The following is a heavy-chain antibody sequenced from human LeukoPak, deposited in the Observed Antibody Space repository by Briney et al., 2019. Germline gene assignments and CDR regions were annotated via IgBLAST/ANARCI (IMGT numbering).Heavy chain of an antibody. CDR1: GFTFSSYG. Sequence: HTGGSLRLSCAASGFTFSSYGMHWVRQAPGKGLEWVAFIRYDGSNKYYADSVKGRFTISRDNSKNTLYLQMNSLRAEDTAVYYCAKVGPYYYDSSGSQGAFDIWGQGTMVTVSS. J-gene: IGHJ3*02. CDR3: AKVGPYYYDSSGSQGAFDI. CDR2: IRYDGSNK. D-gene: IGHD3-22*01. V-gene: IGHV3-30*02.